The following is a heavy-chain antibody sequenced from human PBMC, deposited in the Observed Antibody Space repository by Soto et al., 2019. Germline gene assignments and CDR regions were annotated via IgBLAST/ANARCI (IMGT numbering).Heavy chain of an antibody. V-gene: IGHV3-23*01. CDR3: AKGSWDILTGFGPGSPAEYYYYYYMDV. Sequence: GGSLRLSCAASGFTFSSYAMSWVRQAPGKGLEWVSAISGSGGSTYYADSVKGRFTISRDNSKNTLYLQMNSLRAEDTAVYYCAKGSWDILTGFGPGSPAEYYYYYYMDVWGKGTTVTVSS. CDR1: GFTFSSYA. CDR2: ISGSGGST. J-gene: IGHJ6*03. D-gene: IGHD3-9*01.